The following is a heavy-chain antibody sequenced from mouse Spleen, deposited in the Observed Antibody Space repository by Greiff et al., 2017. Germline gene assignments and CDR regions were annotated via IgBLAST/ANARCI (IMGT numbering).Heavy chain of an antibody. CDR2: IDPEDGET. D-gene: IGHD1-1*01. Sequence: KESGAELVKPGASVKLSCTASGFNIKDYYMHWVKQRTEQGLEWIGRIDPEDGETKYAPKFQGKATITADTSSNTAYLQLSSLTSEDTAVYYCASPSYYGSSYGAWFAYWGQGTLVTVSA. CDR1: GFNIKDYY. V-gene: IGHV14-2*01. J-gene: IGHJ3*01. CDR3: ASPSYYGSSYGAWFAY.